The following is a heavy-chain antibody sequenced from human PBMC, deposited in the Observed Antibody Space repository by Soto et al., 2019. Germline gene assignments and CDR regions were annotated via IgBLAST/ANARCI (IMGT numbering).Heavy chain of an antibody. CDR1: GGSISSYY. J-gene: IGHJ4*02. CDR2: IYFRGST. CDR3: ARSHIVPRLFMYPYDY. D-gene: IGHD6-6*01. Sequence: PSETLSLTCTVSGGSISSYYWNWIRQPPGKGLEWIGYIYFRGSTNYNPSLKSRVTISVDTSKNQFSLKLSSVTAADTAVYYCARSHIVPRLFMYPYDYWGQGSLVTVSS. V-gene: IGHV4-4*08.